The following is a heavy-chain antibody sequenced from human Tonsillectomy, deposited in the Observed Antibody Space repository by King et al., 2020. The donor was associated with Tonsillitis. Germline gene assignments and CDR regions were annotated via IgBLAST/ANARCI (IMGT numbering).Heavy chain of an antibody. CDR3: ARAPHDILTGYSPVDS. CDR2: IKSDGSST. D-gene: IGHD3-9*01. Sequence: VQLVESGGGLVQPGGSLRLSCAASGFTFSNYWMHWVRQAPGKGLVWVSRIKSDGSSTTYADSVKGRFTISRGNAKNTLYLQMNSLRAEDTAVYYCARAPHDILTGYSPVDSWGQGTLVTVSS. J-gene: IGHJ4*02. V-gene: IGHV3-74*01. CDR1: GFTFSNYW.